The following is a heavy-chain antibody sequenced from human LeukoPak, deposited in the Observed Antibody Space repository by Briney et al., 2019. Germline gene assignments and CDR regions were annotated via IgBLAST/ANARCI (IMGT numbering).Heavy chain of an antibody. V-gene: IGHV3-23*01. CDR1: RFTFSSYA. Sequence: GGSLRLSCAASRFTFSSYAMTWVRHAPGKGLEWVSGISGSGFNTYYADSVKGRFTISRDNTKNTLYLQMNSLRAEDTAVYYCAKRGVGIAAAIDYWGQGTLVTVSS. D-gene: IGHD6-13*01. CDR3: AKRGVGIAAAIDY. J-gene: IGHJ4*02. CDR2: ISGSGFNT.